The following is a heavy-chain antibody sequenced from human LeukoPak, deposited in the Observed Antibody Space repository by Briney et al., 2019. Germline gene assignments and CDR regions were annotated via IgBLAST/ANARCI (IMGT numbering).Heavy chain of an antibody. CDR3: ARPASPGETYRELDY. D-gene: IGHD3-16*01. CDR2: IWYDGSNK. CDR1: GFTFSSYG. Sequence: PGGSLRLSCAASGFTFSSYGMHWVRQAPGKGLEWVAVIWYDGSNKYYADSVKGRFTISRDNSKNTLYLQMNSLRAEDTAVYYCARPASPGETYRELDYWGQGTLVTVSS. V-gene: IGHV3-33*01. J-gene: IGHJ4*02.